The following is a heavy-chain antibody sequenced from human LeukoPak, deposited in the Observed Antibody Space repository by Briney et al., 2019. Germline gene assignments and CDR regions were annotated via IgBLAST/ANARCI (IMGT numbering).Heavy chain of an antibody. J-gene: IGHJ4*02. CDR3: ARDTYYYDSSGYYLH. Sequence: GASVKVSCKASGYTFTSYGISWVRQAPGQGLEWMGWISAYNGNTNYAQKLQGRVTTTTDTSTSTAYMELRSLRSDDTAVYYCARDTYYYDSSGYYLHWGQGTLVTVSS. CDR1: GYTFTSYG. CDR2: ISAYNGNT. V-gene: IGHV1-18*01. D-gene: IGHD3-22*01.